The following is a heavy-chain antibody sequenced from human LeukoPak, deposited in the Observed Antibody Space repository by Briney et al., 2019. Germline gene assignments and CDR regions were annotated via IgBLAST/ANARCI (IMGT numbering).Heavy chain of an antibody. Sequence: GGSLRPSCTASGLTFNIYPMHWVRQAPGKGLEWVGVVWADGSNTYYGDSVKGRFTISRDNSENTLYLQMNSLRIDDTAVYYCARVRDTALYFDYWGQGTLVTVSS. CDR3: ARVRDTALYFDY. V-gene: IGHV3-33*01. J-gene: IGHJ4*02. CDR2: VWADGSNT. D-gene: IGHD5-18*01. CDR1: GLTFNIYP.